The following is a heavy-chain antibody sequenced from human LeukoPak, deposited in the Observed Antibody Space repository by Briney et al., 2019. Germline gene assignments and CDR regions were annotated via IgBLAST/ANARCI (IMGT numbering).Heavy chain of an antibody. CDR2: IHHSGST. CDR3: ARVWQQLVGYYYYYYMDV. D-gene: IGHD6-13*01. CDR1: GGSFSGYY. Sequence: SETLSLTCAVYGGSFSGYYWSWIRQPPGKGLEWIGEIHHSGSTNYNPSLKSRVTISVDTSKNQFSLKLSSVTAADTAVYYCARVWQQLVGYYYYYYMDVWGKGTTVTVSS. V-gene: IGHV4-34*01. J-gene: IGHJ6*03.